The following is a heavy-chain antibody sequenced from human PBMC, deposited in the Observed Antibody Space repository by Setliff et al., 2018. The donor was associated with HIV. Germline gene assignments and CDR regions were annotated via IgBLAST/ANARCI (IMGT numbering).Heavy chain of an antibody. D-gene: IGHD3-3*01. V-gene: IGHV4-34*01. CDR3: ARDSQGIYNFWSGYRYGMDV. Sequence: SETLSLTCAVYGGSFSGYYWSWIRQPPGKGLEWIGEIDHSGSTNYNPSLKSRVTISVDRSKNQFSLKLTSVSAADTAMYYCARDSQGIYNFWSGYRYGMDVWGQGTTVTVSS. J-gene: IGHJ6*02. CDR2: IDHSGST. CDR1: GGSFSGYY.